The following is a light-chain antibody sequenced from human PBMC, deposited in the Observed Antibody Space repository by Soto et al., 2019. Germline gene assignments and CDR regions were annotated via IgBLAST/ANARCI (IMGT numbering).Light chain of an antibody. V-gene: IGKV1-39*01. J-gene: IGKJ1*01. Sequence: DIRISQSPASLSASVGDRVTIHCRASQSIRIYLNWYQQKPGKAPELLIFAASSLQSGVPSRFSGSGSGTDFTLTISSLQPEDFATYYCQQSGDTPPWTFGQGTNVDIK. CDR1: QSIRIY. CDR2: AAS. CDR3: QQSGDTPPWT.